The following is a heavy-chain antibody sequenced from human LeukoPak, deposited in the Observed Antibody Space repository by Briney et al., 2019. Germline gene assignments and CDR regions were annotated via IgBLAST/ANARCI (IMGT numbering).Heavy chain of an antibody. V-gene: IGHV1-18*01. D-gene: IGHD2-2*01. CDR1: GYTFTSYG. J-gene: IGHJ4*02. CDR3: ARDGLFTDIVVVPAAIPFDY. CDR2: ISAYNGNT. Sequence: GASVKVSCKASGYTFTSYGISWVRQAPGQGLEWMGWISAYNGNTNYAQKLQGRVTMTTDTSTSTAYMELRSLRSDDTAVYYCARDGLFTDIVVVPAAIPFDYWGQGTLATVSS.